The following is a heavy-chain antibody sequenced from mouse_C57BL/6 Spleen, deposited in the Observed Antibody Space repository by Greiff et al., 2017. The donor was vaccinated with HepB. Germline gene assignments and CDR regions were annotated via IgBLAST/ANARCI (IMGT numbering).Heavy chain of an antibody. Sequence: QVQLQQSGPELVKPGASVKISCKASGYAFSSSWMNWVKQRPGKGLEWIGRIYPGDGDTNYNGKFKGKATLTADKSSSTAYMQLSSLTSEDSAVYFCARGGYYYGSRNYFDYWGQGTTLTVSS. V-gene: IGHV1-82*01. D-gene: IGHD1-1*01. CDR1: GYAFSSSW. CDR3: ARGGYYYGSRNYFDY. CDR2: IYPGDGDT. J-gene: IGHJ2*01.